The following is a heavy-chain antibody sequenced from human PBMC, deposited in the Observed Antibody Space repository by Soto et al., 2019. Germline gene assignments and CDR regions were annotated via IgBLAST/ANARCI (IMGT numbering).Heavy chain of an antibody. Sequence: PGGSLRLSCAASGFTFSSYAMSWVRQAPGKGLEWVSAISGSGGSTYYADSVKGRFTISRDNSKNTLYLQMNSLRAEDTAVYYCAKDIDIVVVVAASPLDYWGQGTLVTVSS. V-gene: IGHV3-23*01. CDR2: ISGSGGST. CDR3: AKDIDIVVVVAASPLDY. D-gene: IGHD2-15*01. J-gene: IGHJ4*02. CDR1: GFTFSSYA.